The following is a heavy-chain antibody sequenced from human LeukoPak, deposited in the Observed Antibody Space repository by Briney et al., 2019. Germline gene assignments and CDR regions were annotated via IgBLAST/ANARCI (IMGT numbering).Heavy chain of an antibody. CDR1: GHTFTSYF. V-gene: IGHV1-46*01. Sequence: ASVRLSCKASGHTFTSYFMHWVRQAPGQGHDWMGIINPSGGSTSYAQKFQGRVTMTRDTSTSTVYMELSSLRSEDTAVYYCARDSADYGDYDYWGQGNLGSVSS. CDR2: INPSGGST. D-gene: IGHD4-17*01. J-gene: IGHJ4*02. CDR3: ARDSADYGDYDY.